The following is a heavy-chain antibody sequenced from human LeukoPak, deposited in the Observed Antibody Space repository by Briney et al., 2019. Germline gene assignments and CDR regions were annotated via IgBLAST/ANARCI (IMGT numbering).Heavy chain of an antibody. CDR1: GGSFSGYY. V-gene: IGHV4-34*01. D-gene: IGHD6-19*01. CDR2: INHSGST. J-gene: IGHJ6*03. Sequence: PSETLSLTCAVYGGSFSGYYWSWIRQPPGKGLEWIGEINHSGSTNYNPSLKSRVTISVDTSKNQFSLKLSSVTAADTAVYYCARSRWLTNYDYYYYYYMDVWGKGTTVTVSS. CDR3: ARSRWLTNYDYYYYYYMDV.